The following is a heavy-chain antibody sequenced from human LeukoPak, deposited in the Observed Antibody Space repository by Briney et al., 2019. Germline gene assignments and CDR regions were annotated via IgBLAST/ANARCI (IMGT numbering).Heavy chain of an antibody. Sequence: GGSLRLSCAASGFTFSSYGMHWVRQAPGKGLEWVAVIWYDGSNKYYADSVKGRFTISRDNPKNTLYLQMNSLRAEDTAVYYCAKENSYPYYYMDVWGKGTTVTVSS. CDR3: AKENSYPYYYMDV. V-gene: IGHV3-33*06. J-gene: IGHJ6*03. CDR1: GFTFSSYG. D-gene: IGHD5-18*01. CDR2: IWYDGSNK.